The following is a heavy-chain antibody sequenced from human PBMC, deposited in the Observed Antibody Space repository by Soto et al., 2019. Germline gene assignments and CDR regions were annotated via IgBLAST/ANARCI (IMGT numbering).Heavy chain of an antibody. CDR3: ARVVAYCRGDCHSGAFDI. CDR2: ISYDGSNK. CDR1: GFTFSSYA. J-gene: IGHJ3*02. V-gene: IGHV3-30-3*01. D-gene: IGHD2-21*02. Sequence: GGSLRLSCAASGFTFSSYAMHWVRQAPGKGLEWVAVISYDGSNKYYADSVKGRFTISRDNSKNTLYLQMNSLRAEDTAVYYCARVVAYCRGDCHSGAFDIWGQGTMVTVSS.